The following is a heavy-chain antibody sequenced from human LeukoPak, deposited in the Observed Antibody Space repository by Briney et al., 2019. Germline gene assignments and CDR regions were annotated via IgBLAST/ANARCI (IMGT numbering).Heavy chain of an antibody. Sequence: SETLSLTCTVSGGSISSYYWSWIRQPPGKGLEWIGYIYYSGSTNYNPSLKSRLTISVDTSKNQFSLKLSSVTAADTTVYYCARDREGGYSYGFRLGDTFDIWGQGTMVTVSS. J-gene: IGHJ3*02. CDR1: GGSISSYY. D-gene: IGHD5-18*01. CDR3: ARDREGGYSYGFRLGDTFDI. V-gene: IGHV4-59*01. CDR2: IYYSGST.